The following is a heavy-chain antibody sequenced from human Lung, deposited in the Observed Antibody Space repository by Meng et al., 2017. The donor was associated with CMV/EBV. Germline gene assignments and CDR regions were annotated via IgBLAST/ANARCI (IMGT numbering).Heavy chain of an antibody. CDR3: VREDYGDYFFAT. V-gene: IGHV3-11*01. CDR2: ISSSGNTI. CDR1: GFTVSDYY. D-gene: IGHD4-17*01. Sequence: GGSLRLSCAASGFTVSDYYVSWIRQAPGKGLEWLSYISSSGNTIHYADSVKGRFIISRDTPKNSVSLQMNGLRAEDTAVYYCVREDYGDYFFATWGQGTRVTCYS. J-gene: IGHJ4*02.